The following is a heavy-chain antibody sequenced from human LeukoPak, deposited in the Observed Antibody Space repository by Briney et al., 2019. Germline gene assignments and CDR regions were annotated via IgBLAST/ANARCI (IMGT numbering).Heavy chain of an antibody. CDR3: AREDGIAVAGTLFRWFDP. D-gene: IGHD6-19*01. CDR2: IYYSGST. V-gene: IGHV4-39*07. J-gene: IGHJ5*02. Sequence: SETLSLTCTVSGGSISSSSYYWGWIRQPPGKGLEWIGSIYYSGSTYYNPSLKSRVTISVDTSKNQFSLKLSSVTAADTAVYYCAREDGIAVAGTLFRWFDPWGQGTLVTVSS. CDR1: GGSISSSSYY.